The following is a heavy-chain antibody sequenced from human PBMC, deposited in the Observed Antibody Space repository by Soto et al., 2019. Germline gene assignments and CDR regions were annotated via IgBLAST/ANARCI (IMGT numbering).Heavy chain of an antibody. D-gene: IGHD2-21*01. V-gene: IGHV3-30-3*01. CDR3: ARGDREDTAGVIGAGPGEYGMDV. J-gene: IGHJ6*02. Sequence: QVQLVESGGGVLQPGRSLRLSCAASGFTFSIYAMHWVRQAPGKGLERVAVISYDGARKAYANSVKGRFTISRDTSKNTLYLQMNSLRVEDTAAYYCARGDREDTAGVIGAGPGEYGMDVWGRGTTVTVSS. CDR2: ISYDGARK. CDR1: GFTFSIYA.